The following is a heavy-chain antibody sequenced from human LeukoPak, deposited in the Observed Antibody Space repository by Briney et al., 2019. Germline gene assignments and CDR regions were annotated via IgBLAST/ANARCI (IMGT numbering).Heavy chain of an antibody. J-gene: IGHJ4*02. V-gene: IGHV3-7*01. CDR2: IKQDGSEK. CDR1: GFTLSSYR. D-gene: IGHD4-23*01. CDR3: ARYIETPRRDLDY. Sequence: GGSLRLSCAASGFTLSSYRMSWVRQAPGKGLEWVARIKQDGSEKHYVDSVKGRFTISRDNAKNSAYLQMNTLRAEDTAVYYCARYIETPRRDLDYWGQGTLVTVSS.